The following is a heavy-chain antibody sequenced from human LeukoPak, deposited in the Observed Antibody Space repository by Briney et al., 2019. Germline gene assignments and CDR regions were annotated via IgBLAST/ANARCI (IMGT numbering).Heavy chain of an antibody. CDR1: GGSFSGYY. CDR3: ARTGYSSGWSLDY. V-gene: IGHV4-34*12. D-gene: IGHD6-19*01. CDR2: MFHSGSY. Sequence: SETLSLTCAVYGGSFSGYYWGWIRQPPGKGLEWIGGMFHSGSYYYSPSLKSRVTISVDTSKNQFSLKLSSVTAADTAVYYCARTGYSSGWSLDYWGQGIPVTVSS. J-gene: IGHJ4*02.